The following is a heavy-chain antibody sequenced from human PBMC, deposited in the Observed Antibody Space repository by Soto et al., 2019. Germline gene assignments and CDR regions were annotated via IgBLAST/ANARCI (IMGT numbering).Heavy chain of an antibody. CDR3: ARLRSSSGFRHFDY. CDR1: GCTINSGGYY. Sequence: TLSLTCTVSGCTINSGGYYWTWIRQNPGKGLECIGYIYYTGSATYNPSLRSRLTISVDTSKNQFSLRLTSVTAADTAVYYCARLRSSSGFRHFDYWGQGTPVTVSS. D-gene: IGHD3-22*01. CDR2: IYYTGSA. V-gene: IGHV4-31*03. J-gene: IGHJ4*02.